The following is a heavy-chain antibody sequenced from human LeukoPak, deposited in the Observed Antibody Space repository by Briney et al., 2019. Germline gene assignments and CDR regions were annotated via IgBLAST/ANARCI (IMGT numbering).Heavy chain of an antibody. CDR2: IYHSGAA. V-gene: IGHV4-30-4*07. D-gene: IGHD1-26*01. CDR3: VRGVGGEYFYFDR. CDR1: GDSISSDGHS. Sequence: SETLSLTCGVSGDSISSDGHSWSWIRQPPGKGLEWVGYIYHSGAAYHNPSLKSRLALSVDTSNNQFSLRLRSVTAADTAVYYCVRGVGGEYFYFDRWGQGALVTVSA. J-gene: IGHJ4*02.